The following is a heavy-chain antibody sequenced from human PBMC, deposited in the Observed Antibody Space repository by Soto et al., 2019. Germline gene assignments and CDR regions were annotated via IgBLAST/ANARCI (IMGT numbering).Heavy chain of an antibody. CDR1: GGSISTGGYY. D-gene: IGHD4-17*01. Sequence: QVQLQESGPGLVKPSQTLSLTCTVSGGSISTGGYYWTWIRQHPGKGLEWIGYIYYSGSTYYNPPLKSRVTISVDTSKKQFSLNPSSVTAADTAVYYCARGLSVTLFDNWGQGTLVTVSS. CDR2: IYYSGST. J-gene: IGHJ4*02. V-gene: IGHV4-31*03. CDR3: ARGLSVTLFDN.